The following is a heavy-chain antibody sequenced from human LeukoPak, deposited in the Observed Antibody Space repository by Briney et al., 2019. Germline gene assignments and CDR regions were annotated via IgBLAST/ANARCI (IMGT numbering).Heavy chain of an antibody. CDR3: AKEDYYGSGIRFDP. CDR2: IRYDGSNK. CDR1: GFTFSSYG. V-gene: IGHV3-30*02. D-gene: IGHD3-10*01. J-gene: IGHJ5*02. Sequence: GGSLRLSCAASGFTFSSYGMHWVRQAPGKGLEWVAFIRYDGSNKYYADSVKGRFTISRDNSKNTLYLQMNSLRAEDTAVYYCAKEDYYGSGIRFDPWGQGTLVTVSS.